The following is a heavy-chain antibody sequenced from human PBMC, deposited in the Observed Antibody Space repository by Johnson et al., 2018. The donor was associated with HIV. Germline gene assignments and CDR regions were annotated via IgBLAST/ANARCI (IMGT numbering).Heavy chain of an antibody. J-gene: IGHJ3*02. Sequence: QVQLVESGGGVVQPGRSLRLSCAASGFTFSSYAMHWVRQAPGKGLEWVAVISYDGRNKDYGDSVKGRFTISRNNSKNTLYLQMNSLGAEDTAVYYCARDPGSITMVRGDAFDIWGQGTIVTVSS. CDR2: ISYDGRNK. D-gene: IGHD3-10*01. CDR3: ARDPGSITMVRGDAFDI. CDR1: GFTFSSYA. V-gene: IGHV3-30-3*01.